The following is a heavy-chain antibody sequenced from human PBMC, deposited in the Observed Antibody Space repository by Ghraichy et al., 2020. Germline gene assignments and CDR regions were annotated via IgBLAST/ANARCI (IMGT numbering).Heavy chain of an antibody. CDR3: TSFYGSGSRIHLDY. D-gene: IGHD3-10*01. Sequence: GESLNISCTASGFTFGDYAMSWFRQAPGKGLEWVGFIRSKAYGGTTEYAASVKGRFTISRDDSKSIAYLQMNSLKTEDTAVYYCTSFYGSGSRIHLDYWGQGTLVTVSS. CDR1: GFTFGDYA. V-gene: IGHV3-49*03. J-gene: IGHJ4*02. CDR2: IRSKAYGGTT.